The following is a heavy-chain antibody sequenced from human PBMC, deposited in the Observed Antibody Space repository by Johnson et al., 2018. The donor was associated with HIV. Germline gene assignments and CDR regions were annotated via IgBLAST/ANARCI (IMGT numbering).Heavy chain of an antibody. CDR1: GFTVSSNY. J-gene: IGHJ3*02. CDR3: AKSPFTMVRGLAGDAFDI. D-gene: IGHD3-10*01. CDR2: IRYDGSNK. Sequence: QVQLVESGGGLVQPGGSLRLSCAASGFTVSSNYMSWVRQAPGKGLEWVAFIRYDGSNKYYADSVKGRFTISRDNSKNTLYLQMNSLRAEDTAVYYCAKSPFTMVRGLAGDAFDIWGQGTMVTVSS. V-gene: IGHV3-30*02.